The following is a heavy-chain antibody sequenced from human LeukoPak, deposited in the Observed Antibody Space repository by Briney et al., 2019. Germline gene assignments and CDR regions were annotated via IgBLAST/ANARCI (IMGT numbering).Heavy chain of an antibody. Sequence: GGSLRLSCAASGFTFSSYAMHWVRQAPGKGLEWVAVISYDGSNKYYADSVKGRFTISRDNAKNSLYLQMNSLRAEDTAVYYCARGEMVRGVIPDTYYYYGMDVWGQGTTVTVSS. V-gene: IGHV3-30-3*01. CDR3: ARGEMVRGVIPDTYYYYGMDV. CDR1: GFTFSSYA. D-gene: IGHD3-10*01. J-gene: IGHJ6*02. CDR2: ISYDGSNK.